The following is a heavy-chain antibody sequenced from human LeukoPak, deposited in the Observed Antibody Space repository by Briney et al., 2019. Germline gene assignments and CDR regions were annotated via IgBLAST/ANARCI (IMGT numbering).Heavy chain of an antibody. D-gene: IGHD4-17*01. V-gene: IGHV3-7*05. J-gene: IGHJ4*02. CDR3: AKGRGTTVTSAANY. CDR2: IKRDGSEK. CDR1: GFTLSSYW. Sequence: GGSLRLSCAAPGFTLSSYWMSWVRQAPGKGLEWVANIKRDGSEKHYVDSVKGRFSISRDNARNSLFLQMNSLRAEDTAVYYRAKGRGTTVTSAANYWGQGTLVTVSS.